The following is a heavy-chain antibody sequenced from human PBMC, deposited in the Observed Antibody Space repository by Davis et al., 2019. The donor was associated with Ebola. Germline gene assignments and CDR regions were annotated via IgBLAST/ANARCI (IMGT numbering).Heavy chain of an antibody. CDR2: IYPGDSDT. CDR1: GYSFSTYW. CDR3: ATLRRTITGMDDGFDI. J-gene: IGHJ3*02. D-gene: IGHD1-20*01. Sequence: GESLKISCKTSGYSFSTYWIAWVRQMPGKGLEWMGIIYPGDSDTRYRPSFRGQVTISADKSFKTAFLQWSSLKASDTARYYCATLRRTITGMDDGFDIWGQGTMVTVSS. V-gene: IGHV5-51*01.